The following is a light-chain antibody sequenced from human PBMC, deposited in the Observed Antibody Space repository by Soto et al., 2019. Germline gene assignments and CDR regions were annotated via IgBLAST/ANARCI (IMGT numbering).Light chain of an antibody. CDR2: DVS. CDR1: QGISSA. Sequence: AIQLTQSPSSLSASVGDGVTLTCRASQGISSALAWYQQTPGSPPKLLMYDVSSLESGLPSRFSGAGSGTDFTLPISSLQPEDFATDCFLHFNSYPQLTFGGGTKVEI. V-gene: IGKV1-13*02. CDR3: LHFNSYPQLT. J-gene: IGKJ4*01.